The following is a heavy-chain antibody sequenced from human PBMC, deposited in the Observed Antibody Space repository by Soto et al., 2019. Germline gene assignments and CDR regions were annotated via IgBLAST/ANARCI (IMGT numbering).Heavy chain of an antibody. CDR3: ARGIYGDDPSWVDY. CDR1: GFTFSSYS. CDR2: ISSSSSYI. J-gene: IGHJ4*02. D-gene: IGHD4-17*01. Sequence: EVQLVESGGGLVKPGGSLRLSCAASGFTFSSYSMNWVRQAPGKGLEWVSSISSSSSYIYYADSVKGRFTISRDNAKNSLYLQRNSLRAEDTAVYYCARGIYGDDPSWVDYWGQGTLVTVSS. V-gene: IGHV3-21*01.